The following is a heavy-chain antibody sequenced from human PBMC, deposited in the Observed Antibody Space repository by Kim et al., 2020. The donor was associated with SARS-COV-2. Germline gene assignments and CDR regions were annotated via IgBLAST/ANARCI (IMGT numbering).Heavy chain of an antibody. D-gene: IGHD1-1*01. Sequence: GGSLRLSCAASGFIFSTYGMHWVRQAPGRGLEWVAVTSYDGSDKYYADSVKGRFTLSRDNSKNTLYLQMNRLRVEDTAVYYCARDLQISTGALDCWGQGTLVTVSS. CDR2: TSYDGSDK. CDR3: ARDLQISTGALDC. J-gene: IGHJ4*02. V-gene: IGHV3-33*05. CDR1: GFIFSTYG.